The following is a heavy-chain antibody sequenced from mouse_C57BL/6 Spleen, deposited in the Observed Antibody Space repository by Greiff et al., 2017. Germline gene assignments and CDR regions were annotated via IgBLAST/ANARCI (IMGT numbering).Heavy chain of an antibody. CDR1: GYTFTSYW. Sequence: QVQLQQPGTELVKPGASVKLSCKASGYTFTSYWMHWVKQRPGQGLEWIGNIHPSNGGTNYNEKFKSKATLTVDKSSSTACMQLCSLTSEDSAVYYCARSWSYTAVVVFDYWGQGTTLTVSS. D-gene: IGHD1-1*01. CDR3: ARSWSYTAVVVFDY. CDR2: IHPSNGGT. V-gene: IGHV1-53*01. J-gene: IGHJ2*01.